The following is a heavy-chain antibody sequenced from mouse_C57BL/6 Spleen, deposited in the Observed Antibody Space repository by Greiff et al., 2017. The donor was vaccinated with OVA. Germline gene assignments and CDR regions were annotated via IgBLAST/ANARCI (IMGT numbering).Heavy chain of an antibody. CDR1: GYTFTSYW. D-gene: IGHD2-3*01. Sequence: QVQLQQPGAELVKPGASVKLSCKASGYTFTSYWMQWVKQRPGQGLEWIGEIDPSDSYTNYNQKFKGKATLTVDTSSSTAYMQLSSLTSEDSAVYYCAKGLLPRPASFAYWGQGTLVTVSA. V-gene: IGHV1-50*01. J-gene: IGHJ3*01. CDR2: IDPSDSYT. CDR3: AKGLLPRPASFAY.